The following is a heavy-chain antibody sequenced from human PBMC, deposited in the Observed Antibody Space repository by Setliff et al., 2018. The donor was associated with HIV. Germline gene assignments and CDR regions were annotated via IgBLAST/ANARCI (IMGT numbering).Heavy chain of an antibody. CDR1: GFIFSNYW. D-gene: IGHD2-2*01. CDR2: IKPDGSEK. V-gene: IGHV3-7*01. Sequence: HPGGSLSLSCAASGFIFSNYWMNWVRQAPGKGLEWVANIKPDGSEKYYVDSVKGRFTISRDNAKTSLYLQMNSLRAEDTAVYYCVKDEEYIGVVSATMNMPGYYHYYYMDVWGKGSTVTVSS. J-gene: IGHJ6*03. CDR3: VKDEEYIGVVSATMNMPGYYHYYYMDV.